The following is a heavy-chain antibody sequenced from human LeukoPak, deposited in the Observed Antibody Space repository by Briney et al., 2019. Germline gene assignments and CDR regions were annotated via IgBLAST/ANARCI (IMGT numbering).Heavy chain of an antibody. D-gene: IGHD3-16*01. J-gene: IGHJ4*02. CDR2: IKQDGSEK. CDR3: ARESFGLDY. V-gene: IGHV3-7*01. CDR1: GFTFSSYG. Sequence: GGSLRLSCAASGFTFSSYGMHWVRQAPGKGLEWVANIKQDGSEKYYVDSVKGRFTISRDNAKNSLYLQMNSLRAEDTAVYYCARESFGLDYWGQGTLVTVSS.